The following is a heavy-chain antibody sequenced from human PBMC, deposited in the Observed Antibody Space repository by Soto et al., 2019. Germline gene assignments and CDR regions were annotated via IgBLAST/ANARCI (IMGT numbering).Heavy chain of an antibody. CDR3: GKGRRYCGYYSVDV. J-gene: IGHJ6*02. CDR1: GFTFSSCA. D-gene: IGHD1-26*01. V-gene: IGHV3-23*01. CDR2: IIDSGGST. Sequence: EVHLLESGGALVQPGGSLRLSCAASGFTFSSCAMGWVRQAPGKGLEWVSDIIDSGGSTYYADAVKGRFTISRDNSKINLNLQRNSFRVENTAVYYCGKGRRYCGYYSVDVLGQGTTVTVSS.